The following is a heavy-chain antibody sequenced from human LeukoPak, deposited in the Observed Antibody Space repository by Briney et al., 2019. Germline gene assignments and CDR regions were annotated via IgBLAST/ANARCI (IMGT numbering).Heavy chain of an antibody. CDR3: ARGMGYSSSYPFDA. CDR2: INESGST. Sequence: PSETLSLTCAVYGGSLSGYYWSWIRQPPGKGLEWIGEINESGSTNYNPSLKSRVIISEDTSKNHFSLKLSSVTAADTAVYYCARGMGYSSSYPFDAWGQGTLVIVSS. D-gene: IGHD6-13*01. CDR1: GGSLSGYY. J-gene: IGHJ5*02. V-gene: IGHV4-34*01.